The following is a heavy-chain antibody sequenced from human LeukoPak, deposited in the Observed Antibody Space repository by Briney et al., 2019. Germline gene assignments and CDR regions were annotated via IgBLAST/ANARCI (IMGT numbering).Heavy chain of an antibody. J-gene: IGHJ6*02. CDR3: TRVGSYTAAGTRNGMDV. D-gene: IGHD6-13*01. Sequence: GGSLRLSCTASGFTFGDYATSWVRQAPGKGLEWVGFIRSKAYGGTTEYAASVKGRFTISRDDSKSIAYLQMNSLKTEDTAVYYCTRVGSYTAAGTRNGMDVWGQGTTVTVSS. CDR2: IRSKAYGGTT. V-gene: IGHV3-49*04. CDR1: GFTFGDYA.